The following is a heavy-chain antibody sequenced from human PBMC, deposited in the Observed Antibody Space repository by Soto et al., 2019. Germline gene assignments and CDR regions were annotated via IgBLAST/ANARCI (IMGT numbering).Heavy chain of an antibody. CDR2: IYSGGST. J-gene: IGHJ4*02. V-gene: IGHV3-66*01. CDR3: ARAQPWLSNIAHFDY. Sequence: GSLRLSCAASGFTVSSNYMSWVRQAQGKGLEWASVIYSGGSTYYADSVKGRFTISRDNSKNTLYLQMNSLRAEDTAVYYCARAQPWLSNIAHFDYWGQGTLVNVSS. CDR1: GFTVSSNY. D-gene: IGHD3-9*01.